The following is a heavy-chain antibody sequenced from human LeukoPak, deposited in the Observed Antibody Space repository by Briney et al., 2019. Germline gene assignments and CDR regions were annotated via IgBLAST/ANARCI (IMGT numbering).Heavy chain of an antibody. Sequence: SETLSPTCTVSGDSISSYYWTWIRQPAGKGLEWIGRISSSGSSNYNPSLRSRVTMSVDTSKNQFSLKLTSVTAADTAVYYCARGSSSNWNVFDYWGQGTLVTVSS. CDR2: ISSSGSS. D-gene: IGHD1-1*01. CDR3: ARGSSSNWNVFDY. V-gene: IGHV4-4*07. CDR1: GDSISSYY. J-gene: IGHJ4*02.